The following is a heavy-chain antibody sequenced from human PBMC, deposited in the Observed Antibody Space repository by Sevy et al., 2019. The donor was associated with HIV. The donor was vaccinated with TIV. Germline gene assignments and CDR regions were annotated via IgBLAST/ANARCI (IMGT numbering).Heavy chain of an antibody. Sequence: GGSLRLSCAASGFIFSGYVMSWVRQAPGKGLEWVSGISASGGGTYYADSGKGRFTVSRDNSKNTLYLEMNSLRAEDTAVYYCAKDASSSWTGGTFQHWGQGTLVTVSS. D-gene: IGHD6-13*01. CDR3: AKDASSSWTGGTFQH. J-gene: IGHJ1*01. CDR2: ISASGGGT. CDR1: GFIFSGYV. V-gene: IGHV3-23*01.